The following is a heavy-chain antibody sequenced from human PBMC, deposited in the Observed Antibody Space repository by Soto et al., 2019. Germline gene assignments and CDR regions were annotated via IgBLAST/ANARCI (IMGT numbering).Heavy chain of an antibody. CDR1: STVTFSGSYY. J-gene: IGHJ4*02. Sequence: SETLSLTCSVSSTVTFSGSYYWSWIRQRPGKGLECLGYIFNSGSAYYNPSLRSRATISLDTFKNEFSLTLRSVTAADTAVYFCARGYSGYDYNFDYWGQGISVTVSS. D-gene: IGHD5-12*01. CDR2: IFNSGSA. V-gene: IGHV4-31*03. CDR3: ARGYSGYDYNFDY.